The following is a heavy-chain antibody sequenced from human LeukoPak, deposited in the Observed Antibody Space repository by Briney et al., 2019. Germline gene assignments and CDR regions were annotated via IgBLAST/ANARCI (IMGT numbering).Heavy chain of an antibody. CDR2: IKSKTDGGTT. Sequence: GGSLRLSCAASGFTFSNAWMSWVRQAPGKGLEWGGRIKSKTDGGTTDYAAPVKGRFTISRDDSKNTLYLQMNSLKTEDTAVYYCRGVAAAGGPYYFDYWGQGTLVTVSS. CDR1: GFTFSNAW. CDR3: RGVAAAGGPYYFDY. V-gene: IGHV3-15*01. J-gene: IGHJ4*02. D-gene: IGHD6-13*01.